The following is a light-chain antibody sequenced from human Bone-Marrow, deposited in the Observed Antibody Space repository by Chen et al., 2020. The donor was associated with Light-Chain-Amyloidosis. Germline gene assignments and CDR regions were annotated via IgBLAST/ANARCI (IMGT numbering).Light chain of an antibody. CDR1: NLASTS. CDR2: DDR. Sequence: SYVLTQPSSVSVAPGQTATIACGGNNLASTSVHWYQQTPGQAPLLVVYDDRNRPSGIRERLSGSNSGDTAALTISRVEAGDEADDYCKVWDRGSDRPVFGGGTKLTVL. V-gene: IGLV3-21*02. J-gene: IGLJ3*02. CDR3: KVWDRGSDRPV.